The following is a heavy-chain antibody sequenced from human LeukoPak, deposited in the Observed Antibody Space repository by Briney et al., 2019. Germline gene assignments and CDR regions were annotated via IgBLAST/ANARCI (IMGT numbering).Heavy chain of an antibody. Sequence: SETLSLTCTVSGDSISSYYWSWIRQPPGKGLEWIGRIYTSGSTNYNPSLKSRVTMSVDTSKNQFSLKLSSVTAADTAVYYCARDWSYEGDYLDYWGQGTLVTVSS. V-gene: IGHV4-4*07. J-gene: IGHJ4*02. CDR2: IYTSGST. CDR1: GDSISSYY. D-gene: IGHD1-26*01. CDR3: ARDWSYEGDYLDY.